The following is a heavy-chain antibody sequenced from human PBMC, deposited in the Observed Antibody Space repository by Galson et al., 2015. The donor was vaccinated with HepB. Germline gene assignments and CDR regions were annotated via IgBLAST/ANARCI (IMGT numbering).Heavy chain of an antibody. J-gene: IGHJ4*02. CDR2: MNPDSGKT. Sequence: VKVSCKASGYPFTSYDINWVRQATGQGLEWMGWMNPDSGKTGHAQKFQARVTMTRNKSINTAYMELSSLRFDDTATYFCMITYYGGRSAWGQGTLVTVSS. V-gene: IGHV1-8*01. CDR1: GYPFTSYD. CDR3: MITYYGGRSA. D-gene: IGHD3-16*01.